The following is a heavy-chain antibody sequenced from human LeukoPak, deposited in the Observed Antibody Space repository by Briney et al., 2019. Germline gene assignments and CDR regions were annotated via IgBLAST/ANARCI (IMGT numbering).Heavy chain of an antibody. V-gene: IGHV4-59*01. J-gene: IGHJ3*02. Sequence: SETLSLTCTVSGASIRSDYWNWIRQPPGKGLEWIGYMYYSGSTNYNPPLKSRVTISVDTSKNHFSLKLSSVTAADTAVYYCARGPDNGYNYGAFDIWGQGTMVAVSS. CDR1: GASIRSDY. CDR3: ARGPDNGYNYGAFDI. CDR2: MYYSGST. D-gene: IGHD5-24*01.